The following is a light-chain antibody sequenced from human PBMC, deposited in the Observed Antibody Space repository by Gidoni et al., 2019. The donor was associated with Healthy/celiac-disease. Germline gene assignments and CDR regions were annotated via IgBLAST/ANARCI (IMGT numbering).Light chain of an antibody. CDR2: AVS. CDR3: SSYTSSSTPVV. CDR1: SSDVGGYNY. V-gene: IGLV2-14*01. Sequence: SALTQPASVSGSPGQSNTISCTGTSSDVGGYNYVSWYQQHPGKAPKLMIYAVSNRPSVVSNRFSGSKSGNTASLTISGLQAEDEADYYCSSYTSSSTPVVFGGGTKLTVL. J-gene: IGLJ2*01.